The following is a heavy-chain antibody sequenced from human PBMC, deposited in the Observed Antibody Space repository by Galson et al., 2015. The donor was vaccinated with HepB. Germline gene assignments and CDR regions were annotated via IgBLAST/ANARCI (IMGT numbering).Heavy chain of an antibody. V-gene: IGHV3-15*01. CDR1: GFTFSNAW. CDR2: IKSKTDGGTT. CDR3: TTGGSGSYTGYYYYYYGMDV. J-gene: IGHJ6*02. D-gene: IGHD1-26*01. Sequence: SLRLSCAASGFTFSNAWMSWVRQAPGKGLEWVGRIKSKTDGGTTNYAAPVKGRFTISRDDSKNTLYLQMNSLKTEDTAVYYCTTGGSGSYTGYYYYYYGMDVWGQGTTVTVSS.